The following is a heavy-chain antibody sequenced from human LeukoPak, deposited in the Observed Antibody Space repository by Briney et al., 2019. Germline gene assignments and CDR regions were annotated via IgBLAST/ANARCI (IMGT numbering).Heavy chain of an antibody. CDR3: ARDKEVGATYFDY. D-gene: IGHD1-26*01. CDR2: IKQDGGEK. V-gene: IGHV3-7*01. CDR1: GFTFSSHW. Sequence: GGSLRLSCVGSGFTFSSHWMSWVRQAPGKGPEWVANIKQDGGEKYYVDSVKGRFTISRDNAKNSLYLQMNSLRAEDTAVYYCARDKEVGATYFDYWGQGILVTVSS. J-gene: IGHJ4*02.